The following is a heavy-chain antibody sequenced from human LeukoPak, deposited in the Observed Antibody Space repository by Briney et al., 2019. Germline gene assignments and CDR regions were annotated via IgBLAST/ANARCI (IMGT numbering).Heavy chain of an antibody. D-gene: IGHD5-18*01. Sequence: GGSLRLSCAASGFTFSSFSMNWVRQAPGKGLEWVSSISSSSSYIYYADSVKGRFTISRDNAKNSLYLQMNSLRAEDMAVYYCASPNGGGYSYGYFDYWGQGTLVTVSS. J-gene: IGHJ4*02. CDR2: ISSSSSYI. V-gene: IGHV3-21*01. CDR3: ASPNGGGYSYGYFDY. CDR1: GFTFSSFS.